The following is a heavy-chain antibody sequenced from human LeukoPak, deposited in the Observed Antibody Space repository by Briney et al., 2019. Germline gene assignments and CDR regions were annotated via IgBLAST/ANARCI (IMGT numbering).Heavy chain of an antibody. CDR3: ARVISSGWENFDY. CDR2: INPNSGGT. CDR1: GYTFTGYS. V-gene: IGHV1-2*02. J-gene: IGHJ4*02. D-gene: IGHD6-19*01. Sequence: ASVKVSCKASGYTFTGYSMHWVRQAPGQGLEWMGWINPNSGGTNYAQKFQGRVTMTRDTSISTAYMELSRLRSDDTAVYYCARVISSGWENFDYWGQGTLVTVSS.